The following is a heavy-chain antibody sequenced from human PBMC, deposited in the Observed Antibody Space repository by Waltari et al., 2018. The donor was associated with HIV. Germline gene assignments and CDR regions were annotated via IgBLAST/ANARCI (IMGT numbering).Heavy chain of an antibody. J-gene: IGHJ4*02. D-gene: IGHD5-12*01. V-gene: IGHV3-11*01. CDR1: GFSFSDFY. Sequence: QVQLVASGGGLVKPGGSLRLSCAASGFSFSDFYMSWVRQAPGKGVEWVSYINSGGITIHNANSVKGRFTISRDNAKNSLYLQMNYLTAEDTAVYYCARPRYSGYDYPTYFDYWGQGTLVTVSS. CDR3: ARPRYSGYDYPTYFDY. CDR2: INSGGITI.